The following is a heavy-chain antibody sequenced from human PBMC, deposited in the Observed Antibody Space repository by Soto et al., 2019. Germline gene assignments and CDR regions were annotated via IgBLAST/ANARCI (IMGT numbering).Heavy chain of an antibody. D-gene: IGHD6-25*01. Sequence: SETLSLTCSFSCVSISSYFWSWIRQAPGRGLEWIGYTYHRGSTNYSPSLKSRVAISLDTSENQFSLKVNSVTAADTAVYYCARIGGYHGPLDYWGQGTPVTVSS. J-gene: IGHJ4*02. CDR3: ARIGGYHGPLDY. V-gene: IGHV4-59*01. CDR2: TYHRGST. CDR1: CVSISSYF.